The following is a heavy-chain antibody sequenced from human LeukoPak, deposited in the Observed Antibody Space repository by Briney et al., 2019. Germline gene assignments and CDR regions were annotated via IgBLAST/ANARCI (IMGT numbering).Heavy chain of an antibody. CDR1: GGSFSGYY. J-gene: IGHJ6*03. CDR3: ASRGSNGYYMDV. Sequence: SETLSLTCAVYGGSFSGYYWSWIRQPPGKGLEWIGEINHSGSTNYNPSLKSRVTISVDTSKNQFSLKLSSVTAADTAVYYCASRGSNGYYMDVWGKGTTVTVSS. D-gene: IGHD2-8*01. V-gene: IGHV4-34*01. CDR2: INHSGST.